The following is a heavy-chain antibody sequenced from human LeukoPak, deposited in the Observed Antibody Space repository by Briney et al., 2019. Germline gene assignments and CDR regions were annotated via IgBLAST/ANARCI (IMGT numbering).Heavy chain of an antibody. CDR2: INPSGGST. D-gene: IGHD2/OR15-2a*01. Sequence: ASAKVSCKASGYTFTSYYMHWVRQAPGQGLEWMGIINPSGGSTSYAQKFQGRVTMTRDTSTSTVYMELSSLRSEDTAVYYCARPLNIGRGGGAFDIWGQGTMVTVSS. J-gene: IGHJ3*02. V-gene: IGHV1-46*03. CDR1: GYTFTSYY. CDR3: ARPLNIGRGGGAFDI.